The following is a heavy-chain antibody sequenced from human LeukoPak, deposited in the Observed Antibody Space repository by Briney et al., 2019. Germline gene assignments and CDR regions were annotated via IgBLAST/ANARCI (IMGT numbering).Heavy chain of an antibody. CDR3: ARGRFIAAAGYYFDY. CDR2: ISTSGTNI. Sequence: GGSLRLSCAASGFTFSSYSLNWVRQAPGKGLEWVSYISTSGTNIHYADSVKGRFTISRDNSKNTLYLQMNSLRAEDTAVYYCARGRFIAAAGYYFDYWGQGTLVTVSS. CDR1: GFTFSSYS. D-gene: IGHD6-13*01. J-gene: IGHJ4*02. V-gene: IGHV3-48*01.